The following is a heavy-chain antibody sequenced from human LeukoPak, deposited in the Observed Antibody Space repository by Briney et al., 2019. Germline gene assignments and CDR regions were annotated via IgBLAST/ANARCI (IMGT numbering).Heavy chain of an antibody. V-gene: IGHV1-18*04. D-gene: IGHD2-15*01. CDR3: ARDGSGGSSGGDY. Sequence: ASVKVSCKASGYTFTGYYMHWVRQAPGQGLEWMGWISAYNGNTNYAQKLQGRVTMTTDTSTSTAYMELRSLRSDDTAVYYCARDGSGGSSGGDYWGQGTLVTVSS. J-gene: IGHJ4*02. CDR1: GYTFTGYY. CDR2: ISAYNGNT.